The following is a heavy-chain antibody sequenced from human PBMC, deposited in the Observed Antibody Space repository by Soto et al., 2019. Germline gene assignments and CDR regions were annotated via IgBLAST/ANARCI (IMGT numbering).Heavy chain of an antibody. CDR2: INHSGST. D-gene: IGHD3-22*01. J-gene: IGHJ3*02. Sequence: QVQLQQWGAGLLKPSETLSLTCAVYGGSFSGYYWSWIRQPPGKGLEWIGEINHSGSTNYNPSLTSRVTISVDTSKNQFSLKLSSVTAADTAVYYCAIMYYDMEDAFDIWGQATMVTVSS. CDR1: GGSFSGYY. CDR3: AIMYYDMEDAFDI. V-gene: IGHV4-34*01.